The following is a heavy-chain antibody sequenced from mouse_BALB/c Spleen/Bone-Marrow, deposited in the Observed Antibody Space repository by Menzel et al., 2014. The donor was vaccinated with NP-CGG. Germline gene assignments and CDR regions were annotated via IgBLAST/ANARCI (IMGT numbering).Heavy chain of an antibody. CDR3: AKNYYYGYVAY. J-gene: IGHJ3*01. D-gene: IGHD1-2*01. CDR1: GFAFSRYW. V-gene: IGHV4-1*02. Sequence: EVKLMESGGGLVQPGGFLKLSCAASGFAFSRYWMTWVRQAPGKGLEWIGEINPASSTINYTPSLKDKFIISRDNAKNTLYLQMSKVRSEDTALYYCAKNYYYGYVAYWGQGTLVTVSA. CDR2: INPASSTI.